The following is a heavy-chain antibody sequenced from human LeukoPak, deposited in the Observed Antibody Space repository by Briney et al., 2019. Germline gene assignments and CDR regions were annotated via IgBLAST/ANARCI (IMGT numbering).Heavy chain of an antibody. CDR1: GFTFSSYA. CDR3: AKDSSGSYVYYFDY. D-gene: IGHD1-26*01. Sequence: VSLRLSCAASGFTFSSYAMSCVRRAPGKGLEWVSAISGSGGSTYYADSVKGRFTISRDNSKNTLYLQMNSLRAEDTAVYYCAKDSSGSYVYYFDYWGQGTLVTVSS. CDR2: ISGSGGST. J-gene: IGHJ4*02. V-gene: IGHV3-23*01.